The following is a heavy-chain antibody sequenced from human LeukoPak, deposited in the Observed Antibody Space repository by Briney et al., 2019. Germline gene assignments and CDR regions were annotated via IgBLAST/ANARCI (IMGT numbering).Heavy chain of an antibody. CDR1: GYTFTSYG. Sequence: GASVKLSCKASGYTFTSYGISWVRQAPGQGLEWMGWISAYNGNTNYAQKLQGRVTMTTDTSTSTAYMELRSLRSDDTAVYYCAGGIVGAPYDAFAIWGQGTMVTVSS. CDR3: AGGIVGAPYDAFAI. D-gene: IGHD1-26*01. V-gene: IGHV1-18*01. CDR2: ISAYNGNT. J-gene: IGHJ3*02.